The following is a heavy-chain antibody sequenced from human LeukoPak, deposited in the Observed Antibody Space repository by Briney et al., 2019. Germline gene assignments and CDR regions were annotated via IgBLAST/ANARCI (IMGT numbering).Heavy chain of an antibody. V-gene: IGHV3-23*01. D-gene: IGHD4-23*01. CDR1: RFTFSNYA. J-gene: IGHJ4*02. CDR3: AKRSDYGGNWNYFDY. Sequence: PGGSLRLSCTASRFTFSNYAMAWVRQAPGKGLEWVSTISGSGGRTYYADSVKGRFTISRDNSKNTLYLQMNTLRAEDTAVYYCAKRSDYGGNWNYFDYWGQGTLATVSS. CDR2: ISGSGGRT.